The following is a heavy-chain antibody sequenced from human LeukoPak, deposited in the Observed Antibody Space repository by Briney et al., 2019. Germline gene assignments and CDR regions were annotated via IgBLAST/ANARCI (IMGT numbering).Heavy chain of an antibody. D-gene: IGHD2-15*01. J-gene: IGHJ4*02. V-gene: IGHV6-1*01. CDR2: AYYRSKWYN. CDR3: ARGGRGYCSATTCYFDY. Sequence: SHTLSLPRAISRDRVPSNSAAWNWIRQSPSRGLEWLGRAYYRSKWYNDYAVAVRSRISINPDTSTNQFFLQLKSVTPEDTAVYYCARGGRGYCSATTCYFDYWGQGTLVTVSS. CDR1: RDRVPSNSAA.